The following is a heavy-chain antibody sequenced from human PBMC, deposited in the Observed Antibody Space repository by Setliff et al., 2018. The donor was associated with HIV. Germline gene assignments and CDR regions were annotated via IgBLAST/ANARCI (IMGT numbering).Heavy chain of an antibody. V-gene: IGHV3-48*01. CDR3: ARAGGGQWDLLPRDY. CDR2: ITSSGSSI. J-gene: IGHJ4*02. CDR1: GFTFNTYN. Sequence: GGSLRLSCAASGFTFNTYNMNWVRQAPGKGLEWVSCITSSGSSIYYTDSVKGRFTISRDSAKNSVYLQMSSLRADDTAVYYCARAGGGQWDLLPRDYWGQGTLVTFSS. D-gene: IGHD1-26*01.